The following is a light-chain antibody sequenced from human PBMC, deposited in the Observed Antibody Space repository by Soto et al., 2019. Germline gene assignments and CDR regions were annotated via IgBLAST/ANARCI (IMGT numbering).Light chain of an antibody. CDR1: SSDVGGYNY. CDR3: TSFTSSSTWV. V-gene: IGLV2-14*03. J-gene: IGLJ3*02. Sequence: QSALTQPASVSGSPGQSINIYCTGTSSDVGGYNYVSWFQQHPGKAPKLKIYEVSNRPSGVSNRFSGSKSGYTASLTISELQAEDEADYYCTSFTSSSTWVFGGGTKVTVL. CDR2: EVS.